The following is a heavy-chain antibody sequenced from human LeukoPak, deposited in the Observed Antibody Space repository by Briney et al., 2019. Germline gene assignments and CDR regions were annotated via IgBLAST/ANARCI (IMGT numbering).Heavy chain of an antibody. CDR1: GFTFDDYA. Sequence: GGSLRLSCAASGFTFDDYAMNWVRQAPGKGLERVANIKQDGSEKYYVDSVTGRFTISRDNAKNSLYLQMNSLRAEDTAVYYCARVRDGYNANWGQGTLVTVSS. CDR2: IKQDGSEK. V-gene: IGHV3-7*01. J-gene: IGHJ4*02. CDR3: ARVRDGYNAN. D-gene: IGHD5-24*01.